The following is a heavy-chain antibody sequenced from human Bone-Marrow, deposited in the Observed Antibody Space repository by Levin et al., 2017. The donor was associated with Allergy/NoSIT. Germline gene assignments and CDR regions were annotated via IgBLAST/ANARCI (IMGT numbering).Heavy chain of an antibody. Sequence: GESLKISCAASGFTFSSYAMHWVRQAPGKGLEWVAVISYDGSNKYYADSVKGRFTISRDNSKNTLYLQMNSRRAEDTAVYYCARAMSIAAAGGDLIFGYWGQGTLVTVSS. CDR3: ARAMSIAAAGGDLIFGY. V-gene: IGHV3-30*04. D-gene: IGHD6-13*01. CDR1: GFTFSSYA. CDR2: ISYDGSNK. J-gene: IGHJ4*02.